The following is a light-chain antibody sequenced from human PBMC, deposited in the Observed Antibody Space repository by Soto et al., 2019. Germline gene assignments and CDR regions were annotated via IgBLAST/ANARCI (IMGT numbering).Light chain of an antibody. CDR3: LQYGSSPHT. CDR2: GAS. Sequence: EIVLTQSPGTLSLSPGEIATLSCGASQSFTSNYLAWYQQKPGQAPRLLIYGASTRATGIPDRFSGSGSGTDFTLTISRLEPEDFAVYYCLQYGSSPHTFGQGTRLEIK. V-gene: IGKV3-20*01. CDR1: QSFTSNY. J-gene: IGKJ5*01.